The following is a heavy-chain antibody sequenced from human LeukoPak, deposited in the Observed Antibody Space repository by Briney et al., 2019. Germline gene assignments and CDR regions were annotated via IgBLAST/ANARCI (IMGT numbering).Heavy chain of an antibody. CDR2: IYTSGST. V-gene: IGHV4-4*07. CDR3: ARDTDFWSGYHDGFDY. Sequence: SETLSLTCTVSDGSISSYYWSWIRQPAGKGLEWIGRIYTSGSTNYNPSLKSRVTMSVDTSKNQFSLKLSSVTAADTAVYYCARDTDFWSGYHDGFDYWGQGTLVTVSS. J-gene: IGHJ4*02. CDR1: DGSISSYY. D-gene: IGHD3-3*01.